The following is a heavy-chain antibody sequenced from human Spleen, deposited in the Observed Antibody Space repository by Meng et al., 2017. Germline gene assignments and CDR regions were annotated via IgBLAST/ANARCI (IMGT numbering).Heavy chain of an antibody. J-gene: IGHJ4*02. CDR3: ARGPTTMAHDFDY. CDR2: INHSGST. CDR1: GGSFSDYY. D-gene: IGHD4-11*01. Sequence: QVQLQQWGAGLLKPSGTLSLPCVGSGGSFSDYYWSWIRQPPGKGLEWIGEINHSGSTNYNPSLESRATISVDTSQNNLSLKLSSVTAADSAVYYCARGPTTMAHDFDYWGQGTLVTASS. V-gene: IGHV4-34*01.